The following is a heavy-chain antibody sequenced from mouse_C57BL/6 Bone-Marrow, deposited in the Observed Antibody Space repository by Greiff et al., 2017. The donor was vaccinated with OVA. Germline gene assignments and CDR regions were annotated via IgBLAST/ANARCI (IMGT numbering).Heavy chain of an antibody. J-gene: IGHJ4*01. CDR2: ISNGGGST. CDR1: GFTFSDYY. D-gene: IGHD3-2*02. V-gene: IGHV5-12*01. Sequence: DVKLVESGGGLVQPGGSLKLSCAASGFTFSDYYMYWVRQTPEKRLEWVAYISNGGGSTYYPDTVKGRFTISRDNAKNTRYLQMSRRKSEDTAMYYCARLLDSSGYVGAMDYWGQGTSVTVSS. CDR3: ARLLDSSGYVGAMDY.